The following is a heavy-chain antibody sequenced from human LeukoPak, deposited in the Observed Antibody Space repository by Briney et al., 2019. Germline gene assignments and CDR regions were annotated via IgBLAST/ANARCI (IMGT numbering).Heavy chain of an antibody. Sequence: GGSLRLSCAASGFTFSSYAMSWVRQAPGKGLEWVSAISGSGGSTYYADSVKGRFTISRDNSKNTLYLQMNSLRAEDTAVYYCAKIPPPSGSYYVTFPWGYYFDYWGRGTLVTVSS. D-gene: IGHD1-26*01. V-gene: IGHV3-23*01. CDR1: GFTFSSYA. J-gene: IGHJ4*02. CDR2: ISGSGGST. CDR3: AKIPPPSGSYYVTFPWGYYFDY.